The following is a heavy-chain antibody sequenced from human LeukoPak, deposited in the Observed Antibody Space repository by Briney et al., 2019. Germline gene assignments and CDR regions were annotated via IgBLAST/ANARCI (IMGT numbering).Heavy chain of an antibody. CDR1: GGSISSGSYY. V-gene: IGHV4-61*02. CDR3: ARGSVVNWFDP. Sequence: SETLSLTCTVSGGSISSGSYYWSWIRQPAGKGLEWIGRIYTSGSTNYNPSLKSRVTISVDTSKNQFSLKLSSVTAADTAVYYCARGSVVNWFDPWGQGTLVTVSS. CDR2: IYTSGST. J-gene: IGHJ5*02. D-gene: IGHD2-15*01.